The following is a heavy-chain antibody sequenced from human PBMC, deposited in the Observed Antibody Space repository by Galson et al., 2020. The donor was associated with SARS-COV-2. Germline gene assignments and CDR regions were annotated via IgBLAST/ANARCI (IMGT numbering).Heavy chain of an antibody. J-gene: IGHJ4*02. CDR2: ISNDGSNR. D-gene: IGHD3-10*01. CDR1: AFTLSPSA. Sequence: TGGSLRLSCAASAFTLSPSAMHRVRQAPGQGLEWVAAISNDGSNRYYADSVKGRFTISRDNSKNTLSVQMNSLRAEDTSVYYCARGPRFGKLLSPFDYWGQGTWVTVSS. V-gene: IGHV3-30-3*01. CDR3: ARGPRFGKLLSPFDY.